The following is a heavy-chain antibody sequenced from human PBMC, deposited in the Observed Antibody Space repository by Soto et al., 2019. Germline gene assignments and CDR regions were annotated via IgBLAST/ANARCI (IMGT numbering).Heavy chain of an antibody. D-gene: IGHD1-20*01. CDR2: INTDESST. CDR1: GFTFSSYW. Sequence: EVQLVESGGGLVQPGGSLRLSCAASGFTFSSYWMHWVRQAPGKGLVWVSRINTDESSTTYADSVKGRFTISRDNAKNTLYLQMNSLRAEDTAVYYCARRGPVTGLAYWGQGILVTVSS. V-gene: IGHV3-74*01. CDR3: ARRGPVTGLAY. J-gene: IGHJ4*02.